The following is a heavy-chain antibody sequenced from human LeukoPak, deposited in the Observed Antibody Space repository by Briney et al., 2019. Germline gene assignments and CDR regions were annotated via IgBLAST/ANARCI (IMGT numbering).Heavy chain of an antibody. D-gene: IGHD5-12*01. J-gene: IGHJ4*02. V-gene: IGHV1-69*05. CDR1: GGTFSSYA. Sequence: SVKVSCKASGGTFSSYAISWVRQAPGQGLEWMGGIIPIFGTANYAQKFQGRVTITTDESTSTAYMELSSLRSEDTAVYYCARERGYSGYVDYWGQGTLVTVSS. CDR2: IIPIFGTA. CDR3: ARERGYSGYVDY.